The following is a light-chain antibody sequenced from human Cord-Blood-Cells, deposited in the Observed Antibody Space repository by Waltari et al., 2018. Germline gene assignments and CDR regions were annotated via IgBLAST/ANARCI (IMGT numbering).Light chain of an antibody. V-gene: IGLV1-44*01. CDR1: SSNIGSNP. CDR2: SNN. J-gene: IGLJ1*01. CDR3: AAWDDSLNGYV. Sequence: QSVLTQPPSASGTPGQRVTISSSGSSSNIGSNPVNWYQQLPGTAPKPLIYSNNQRPSGVPDRFSGSKSGTSASLAISGLQSEDEADYYCAAWDDSLNGYVFGTGTKVTVL.